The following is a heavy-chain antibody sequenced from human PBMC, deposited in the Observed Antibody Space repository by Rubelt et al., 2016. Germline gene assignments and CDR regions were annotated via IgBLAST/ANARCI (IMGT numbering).Heavy chain of an antibody. D-gene: IGHD6-19*01. CDR3: AKEYSSGGRLGNYYGMDV. V-gene: IGHV3-30*18. J-gene: IGHJ6*02. Sequence: QVQLVESGGGVVQPGRSLRLSCAASGFTFSSYGMHWVRQAPGKGLEWVAVISYDGSNKYYADSVKGRFTSSRDNSKNTLYLQMNSLRAEDTAVYYCAKEYSSGGRLGNYYGMDVWGQGTTVTVSS. CDR2: ISYDGSNK. CDR1: GFTFSSYG.